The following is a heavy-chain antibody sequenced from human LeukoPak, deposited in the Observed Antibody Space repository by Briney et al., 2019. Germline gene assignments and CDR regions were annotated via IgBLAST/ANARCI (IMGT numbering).Heavy chain of an antibody. CDR3: ARMADYDSSGFYGYLPQ. V-gene: IGHV3-74*01. CDR1: GFTLRTYN. CDR2: INGDGRSI. Sequence: PGGPLSPSCPASGFTLRTYNMHWVRQAQGKGLVWPSRINGDGRSITYTDSVKGRFTISRDNAKNTLYLQLNSLRVEDTAVYYCARMADYDSSGFYGYLPQWGQGTLVTVSS. D-gene: IGHD3-22*01. J-gene: IGHJ1*01.